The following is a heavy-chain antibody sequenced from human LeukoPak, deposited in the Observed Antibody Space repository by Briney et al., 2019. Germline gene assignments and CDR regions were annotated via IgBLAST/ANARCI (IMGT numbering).Heavy chain of an antibody. J-gene: IGHJ3*02. Sequence: SETLSLTCTVSGGSISTYYWSWVRQPPGKGLEWIGYINYSGRTNANSSLKSRVAISVDTSKNQFSLRLSSVTAADTAVYYCARDTYYYDNGDFIDAFDIWGRGTMVTVSS. CDR1: GGSISTYY. D-gene: IGHD3-22*01. CDR2: INYSGRT. CDR3: ARDTYYYDNGDFIDAFDI. V-gene: IGHV4-59*01.